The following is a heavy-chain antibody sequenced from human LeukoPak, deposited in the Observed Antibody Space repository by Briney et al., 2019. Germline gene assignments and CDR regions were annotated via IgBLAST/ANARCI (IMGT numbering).Heavy chain of an antibody. Sequence: GGSLRLSCGASGFTFSSYEMSWVRQGPGKGLEWVSHISSSGTTKYYADSVKGRFTLSRDNSKKSLSLQMNSLGADDAAVYYCARSIRDVFDMWGQGTVVTVSS. CDR3: ARSIRDVFDM. CDR2: ISSSGTTK. D-gene: IGHD3-3*02. J-gene: IGHJ3*02. V-gene: IGHV3-48*03. CDR1: GFTFSSYE.